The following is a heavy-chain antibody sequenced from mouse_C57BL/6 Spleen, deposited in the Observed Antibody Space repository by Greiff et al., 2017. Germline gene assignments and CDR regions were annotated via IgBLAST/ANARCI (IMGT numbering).Heavy chain of an antibody. D-gene: IGHD2-3*01. J-gene: IGHJ3*01. CDR1: GYTFTDYE. Sequence: VQLQQSGAELVRPGASVTLSCKASGYTFTDYEMHWVKQTPVHGLEWIGAIDPETGGTAYNQKFEGKAILTADKSSSTAYMELRSLTSEDSAVYYCTRKGRGWQGFAYWGQGTLVTVSA. CDR3: TRKGRGWQGFAY. CDR2: IDPETGGT. V-gene: IGHV1-15*01.